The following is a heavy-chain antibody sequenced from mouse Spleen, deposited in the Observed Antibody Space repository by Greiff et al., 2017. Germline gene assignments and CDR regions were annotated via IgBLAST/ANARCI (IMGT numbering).Heavy chain of an antibody. J-gene: IGHJ3*01. V-gene: IGHV5-6-2*01. CDR3: ARLGFYYGDPAWFAY. Sequence: VQLKESGGGLVKPGGSLKLSCAASGFTFSSYAMSWVRQTPEKRLEWVAAINSNGGSTYYPDTVKDRFTISRDNAKNTLYLQMSSLRSEDTALYYCARLGFYYGDPAWFAYWGQGTLVTVSA. CDR1: GFTFSSYA. CDR2: INSNGGST. D-gene: IGHD2-13*01.